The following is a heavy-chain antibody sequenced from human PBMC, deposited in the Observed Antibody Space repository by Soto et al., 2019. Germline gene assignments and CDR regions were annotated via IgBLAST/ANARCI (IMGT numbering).Heavy chain of an antibody. CDR1: GGSISSAAYS. Sequence: QLQLQESGSGLVPPSQTLSLTCTVSGGSISSAAYSRSWLRQPPGKGLVWLGYVHHSASTYYNPALKSRVTILVDRYKNQFSLKLRSVTAADTAVYFCARGDTLTGYYYFDNWGQGTLVTVSS. V-gene: IGHV4-30-2*01. J-gene: IGHJ4*01. D-gene: IGHD3-9*01. CDR2: VHHSAST. CDR3: ARGDTLTGYYYFDN.